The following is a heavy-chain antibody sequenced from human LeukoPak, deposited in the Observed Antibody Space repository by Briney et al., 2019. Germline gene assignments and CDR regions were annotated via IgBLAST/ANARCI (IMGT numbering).Heavy chain of an antibody. V-gene: IGHV3-21*01. D-gene: IGHD6-13*01. CDR3: AISSWGFDY. CDR2: ISSSSSYI. J-gene: IGHJ4*02. CDR1: GFTFSSYE. Sequence: GGSLRLSCAASGFTFSSYEMNWVRQAPGKGLEWVSSISSSSSYIYYADSVKGRFTISRDNAKNSLYLQMNSLRVEDTAVYYCAISSWGFDYWGQRTLVTVSS.